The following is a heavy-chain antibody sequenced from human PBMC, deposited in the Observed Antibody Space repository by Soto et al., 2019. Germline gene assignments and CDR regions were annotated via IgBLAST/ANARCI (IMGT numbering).Heavy chain of an antibody. CDR1: GFTFSSYW. J-gene: IGHJ6*03. D-gene: IGHD3-3*01. Sequence: GGSLRLSCAASGFTFSSYWMSWVRQAPGKGLEWVANIKQDGSEKYYVDSVKGRFTISRDNAKNSLYLQMNSLRAEDTAVYYCARDRPRSDFWSGYYTTGYYYYYMDVWGKGTTVTVSS. CDR3: ARDRPRSDFWSGYYTTGYYYYYMDV. V-gene: IGHV3-7*01. CDR2: IKQDGSEK.